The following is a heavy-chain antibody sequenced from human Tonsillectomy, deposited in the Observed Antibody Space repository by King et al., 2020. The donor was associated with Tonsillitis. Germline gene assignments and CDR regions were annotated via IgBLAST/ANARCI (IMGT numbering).Heavy chain of an antibody. Sequence: VQLVESGGGLVKPGGSLRLSCAASGFTFSSYSMNWVRQAPGKGLEWVSSISSSSSYIYYADSVKGRFTIYRDNAKNSLYLQMNSLRAEDTAVYYCARGTIAPRAVAGTRVDPWGQGTLVTVSS. D-gene: IGHD6-19*01. CDR2: ISSSSSYI. J-gene: IGHJ5*02. CDR3: ARGTIAPRAVAGTRVDP. CDR1: GFTFSSYS. V-gene: IGHV3-21*01.